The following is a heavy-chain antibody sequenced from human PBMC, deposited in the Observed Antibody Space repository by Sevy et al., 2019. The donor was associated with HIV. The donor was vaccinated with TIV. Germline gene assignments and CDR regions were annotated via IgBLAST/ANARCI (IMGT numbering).Heavy chain of an antibody. Sequence: SETLSLTCTVSGGSISSYYWSWIRQPPGKGLEWIGYIYYSGSTNYNPSLKSRVTISVDTSKNQFSLKLSSVTAADTAVYYCARDRGPPEVTHDAFDIWGQGTMVTVSS. CDR3: ARDRGPPEVTHDAFDI. CDR1: GGSISSYY. J-gene: IGHJ3*02. CDR2: IYYSGST. V-gene: IGHV4-59*01. D-gene: IGHD4-4*01.